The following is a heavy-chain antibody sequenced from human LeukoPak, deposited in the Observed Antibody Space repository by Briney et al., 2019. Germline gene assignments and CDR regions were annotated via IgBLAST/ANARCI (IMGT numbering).Heavy chain of an antibody. CDR1: GFAFSNYG. V-gene: IGHV3-23*01. CDR2: ITGSGGTT. D-gene: IGHD7-27*01. CDR3: AKDGNWARFEN. J-gene: IGHJ4*02. Sequence: GGSLRLSCAASGFAFSNYGMNWVRQAPGKGLEWVSGITGSGGTTYYADSVKGRFTNSRDNSKNTLYLQMNSPRAEDTAAYYCAKDGNWARFENWGQGTLVTVSS.